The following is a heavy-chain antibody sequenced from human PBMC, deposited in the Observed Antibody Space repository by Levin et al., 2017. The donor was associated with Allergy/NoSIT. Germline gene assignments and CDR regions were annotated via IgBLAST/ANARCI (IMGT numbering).Heavy chain of an antibody. Sequence: PSETLSLTCTLSGDSVSSIGHFWSWIRQPPGKSLEWLGSTYNSGSTFYNPSLRGRLTVSPDTSKNQFSLRLTSVTTADTAVYYCARGRRYDSGTIPESYYFDFWGQGALVTVSS. CDR1: GDSVSSIGHF. V-gene: IGHV4-30-4*01. CDR2: TYNSGST. CDR3: ARGRRYDSGTIPESYYFDF. J-gene: IGHJ4*02. D-gene: IGHD3-10*01.